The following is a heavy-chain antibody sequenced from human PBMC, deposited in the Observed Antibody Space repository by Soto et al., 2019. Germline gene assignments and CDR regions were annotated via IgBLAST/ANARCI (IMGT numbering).Heavy chain of an antibody. CDR3: AADSELGGRTLHKWVHP. Sequence: SVKVSCNASGFTFTSSAVQWVRQARGQRLEWIGWIVVGSGNTNYAQKFQERVTITRDMSTSTAYMELSSLRSEDTAVYYCAADSELGGRTLHKWVHPSGKGTRVTV. CDR1: GFTFTSSA. CDR2: IVVGSGNT. D-gene: IGHD1-26*01. V-gene: IGHV1-58*01. J-gene: IGHJ5*02.